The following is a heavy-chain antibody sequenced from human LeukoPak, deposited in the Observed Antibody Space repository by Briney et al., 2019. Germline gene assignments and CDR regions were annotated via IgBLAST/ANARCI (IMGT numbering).Heavy chain of an antibody. Sequence: GGSLRLSYAASGFTFSMYAMSWVSQAPGKGLEWVSVINSNGATAYYADSMKGRFTISRDNSKNTLYLQMNSLRADDTAGYYCARDRDGTGNYPLDYRGQGTLVIVSS. CDR2: INSNGATA. D-gene: IGHD3-10*01. J-gene: IGHJ4*02. CDR1: GFTFSMYA. V-gene: IGHV3-23*01. CDR3: ARDRDGTGNYPLDY.